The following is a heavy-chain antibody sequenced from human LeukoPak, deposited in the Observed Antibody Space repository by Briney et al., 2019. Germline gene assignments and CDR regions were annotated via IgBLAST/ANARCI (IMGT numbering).Heavy chain of an antibody. CDR3: AKVLPSLCYDSGPFGY. J-gene: IGHJ4*02. CDR1: GFTFRNYA. V-gene: IGHV3-23*01. Sequence: AGQTLTLSCAASGFTFRNYAMSWVRQAPGKGLEWVSAISGSGGSTYYADSVKGRFTISRDNSKNTLYLQMNSLRAEDTAVYYCAKVLPSLCYDSGPFGYWGQGTLVTVSS. CDR2: ISGSGGST. D-gene: IGHD3-22*01.